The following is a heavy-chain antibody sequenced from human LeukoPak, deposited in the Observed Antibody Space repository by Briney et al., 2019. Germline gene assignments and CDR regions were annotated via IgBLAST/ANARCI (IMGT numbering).Heavy chain of an antibody. CDR3: ARFVRFSSDYFDY. J-gene: IGHJ4*02. V-gene: IGHV4-59*01. CDR1: GGSISSYY. CDR2: IYYSGST. Sequence: SETLSLTCTVSGGSISSYYWSWIRRPPGKGLEWIGYIYYSGSTNYNPSLKSRVTISVDTSKNQFSLNLSSVTAADTAVYYCARFVRFSSDYFDYWGRGTLVTVSS. D-gene: IGHD6-6*01.